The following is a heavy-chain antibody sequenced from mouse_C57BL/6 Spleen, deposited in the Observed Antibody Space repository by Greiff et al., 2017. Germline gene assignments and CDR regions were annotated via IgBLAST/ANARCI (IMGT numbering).Heavy chain of an antibody. CDR2: ISSGGSYT. Sequence: EVQGVESGGDLVKPGGSLKLSCAASGFTFSSYGMSWVRQTPDKRLEWVGTISSGGSYTYYPDSVKGRCTISRDNAKNTLYMQLSSLKSEDTAMYYCARRGLEYAMDYWGQGTSVTVSS. CDR3: ARRGLEYAMDY. D-gene: IGHD2-4*01. V-gene: IGHV5-6*01. CDR1: GFTFSSYG. J-gene: IGHJ4*01.